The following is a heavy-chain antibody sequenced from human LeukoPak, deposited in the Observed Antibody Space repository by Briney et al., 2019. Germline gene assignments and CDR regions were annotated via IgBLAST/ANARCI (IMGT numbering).Heavy chain of an antibody. D-gene: IGHD3-16*02. V-gene: IGHV1-18*01. J-gene: IGHJ4*02. Sequence: ASVKVSCKAFGYIFTSYGISWVRQAPGQGLEWMGWISVYNDNKNYAQKFQGRVTMTTDPSTSTAHMELRSLRSDDTAVYYCARDNDYVWGSYRYPGYWGQGTLVTVPS. CDR2: ISVYNDNK. CDR1: GYIFTSYG. CDR3: ARDNDYVWGSYRYPGY.